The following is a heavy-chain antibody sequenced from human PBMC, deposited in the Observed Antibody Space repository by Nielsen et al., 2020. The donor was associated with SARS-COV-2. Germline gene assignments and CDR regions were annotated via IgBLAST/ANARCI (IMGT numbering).Heavy chain of an antibody. CDR3: ARDPSPGYSYGYSFDY. J-gene: IGHJ4*02. CDR1: GYTFTGYY. CDR2: INPNRGGT. D-gene: IGHD5-18*01. V-gene: IGHV1-2*06. Sequence: ASVKVSCKASGYTFTGYYMHWVRQAPGQGLEWMGRINPNRGGTNYAQKFQGRVTMTRDTSISTAYMELSRLRSDDTAVYYCARDPSPGYSYGYSFDYWGQGTLVTVSS.